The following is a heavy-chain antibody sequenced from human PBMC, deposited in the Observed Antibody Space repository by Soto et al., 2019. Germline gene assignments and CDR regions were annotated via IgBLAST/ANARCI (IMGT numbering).Heavy chain of an antibody. D-gene: IGHD5-18*01. CDR1: GFTFSSYA. J-gene: IGHJ2*01. CDR3: ARDAQYGYSYWYFDL. Sequence: GGSLRLSCAASGFTFSSYAMHWVRQAPGKGLEWVAVISYDGSNKYYADSVKGRFTISRDNSKNTLYLQMNSLRAEDTAVYYCARDAQYGYSYWYFDLWGRGTLVTVSS. CDR2: ISYDGSNK. V-gene: IGHV3-30-3*01.